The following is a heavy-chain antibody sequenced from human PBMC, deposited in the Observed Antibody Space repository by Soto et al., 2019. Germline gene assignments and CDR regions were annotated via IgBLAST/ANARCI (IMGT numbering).Heavy chain of an antibody. D-gene: IGHD1-7*01. CDR2: INPNSGGT. J-gene: IGHJ4*02. CDR3: ARDSKYNWNYADVFDY. V-gene: IGHV1-2*02. CDR1: GYTFTGYY. Sequence: QVQLVQSGAEVKKPGASVKVSCKASGYTFTGYYMHWVRQAPGQGLEWMGWINPNSGGTNYAQKFQGRVTMTRDTSISTAYMELSRLRSDDTAVYYCARDSKYNWNYADVFDYWGQGTLVTVSS.